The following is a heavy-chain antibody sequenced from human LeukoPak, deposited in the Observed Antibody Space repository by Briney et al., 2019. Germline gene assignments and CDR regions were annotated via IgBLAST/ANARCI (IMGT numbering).Heavy chain of an antibody. D-gene: IGHD2-21*02. CDR2: IWYDGSNK. Sequence: PGGSLRLSCAASGFTFSSYGMHWVRRAPGKGLEWVAVIWYDGSNKYYADSVKGRFTISRDNSKNTLYLQMNSLRVEDTAVYYCARDAGPGGDSVDYWGQGTLVTVSS. V-gene: IGHV3-33*08. CDR3: ARDAGPGGDSVDY. CDR1: GFTFSSYG. J-gene: IGHJ4*02.